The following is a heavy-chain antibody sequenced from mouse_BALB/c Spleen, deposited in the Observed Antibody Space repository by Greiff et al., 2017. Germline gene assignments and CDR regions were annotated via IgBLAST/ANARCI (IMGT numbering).Heavy chain of an antibody. V-gene: IGHV5-9-4*01. CDR2: ISSGGSYT. D-gene: IGHD2-4*01. CDR1: GFTFSSYA. CDR3: ARDDDYDEGFAY. J-gene: IGHJ3*01. Sequence: EVMLVESGGGLVKPGGSLKLSCAASGFTFSSYAMSWVRQSPEKRLEWVAEISSGGSYTYYPDTVTGRFTISRDNAKNTLYLEMSSLRSEDTAMYYCARDDDYDEGFAYWGQGTLVTVSA.